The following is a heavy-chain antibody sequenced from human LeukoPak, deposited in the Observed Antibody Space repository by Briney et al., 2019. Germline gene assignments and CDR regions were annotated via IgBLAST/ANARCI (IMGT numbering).Heavy chain of an antibody. J-gene: IGHJ4*02. CDR1: GFTFSDYY. Sequence: GGSLRLSCAASGFTFSDYYMSWIRQAPGKGLEWVSYITSSGSSLYYADSMTGRFTISRDNTKNSVSLQMNSLRAEDMALYYCAKGVGNIVVVPAAPSFFDYWGQGTLVTVSS. CDR2: ITSSGSSL. V-gene: IGHV3-11*01. CDR3: AKGVGNIVVVPAAPSFFDY. D-gene: IGHD2-2*01.